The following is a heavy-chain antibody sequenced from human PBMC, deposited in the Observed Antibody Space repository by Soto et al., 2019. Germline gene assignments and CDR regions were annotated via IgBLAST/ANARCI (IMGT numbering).Heavy chain of an antibody. CDR3: ARGSARHLISWRGYSGYGYFDY. D-gene: IGHD5-12*01. CDR2: INHSGST. V-gene: IGHV4-34*01. J-gene: IGHJ4*02. CDR1: GGSFSGYY. Sequence: QVQLQQWGAGLLKPSETLSLTCAVYGGSFSGYYWSWIRQPPGKGLEWIGEINHSGSTNYNPSLMSRVTISVDTSKNQFSLNLSSATAADTAVYYCARGSARHLISWRGYSGYGYFDYWGQGTLVTVSS.